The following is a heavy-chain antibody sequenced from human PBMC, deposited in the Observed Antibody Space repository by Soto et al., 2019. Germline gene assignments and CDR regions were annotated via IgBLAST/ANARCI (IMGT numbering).Heavy chain of an antibody. V-gene: IGHV1-18*01. CDR2: ISGYNGDT. D-gene: IGHD1-7*01. J-gene: IGHJ4*02. Sequence: ASVKVSCKASGYTFSSFGINWVRQAPGQGLEWMGWISGYNGDTKIAQKFQGRVTMATDTSTSTAYMEVRSLRSDDTAVYYCARDSRYGNYGAPFDYWGQGALVTVLL. CDR3: ARDSRYGNYGAPFDY. CDR1: GYTFSSFG.